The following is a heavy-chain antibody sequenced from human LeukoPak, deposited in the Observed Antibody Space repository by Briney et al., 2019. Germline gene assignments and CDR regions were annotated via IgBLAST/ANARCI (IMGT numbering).Heavy chain of an antibody. J-gene: IGHJ3*02. CDR1: GFTFSSYS. Sequence: PGGSLRLSCAASGFTFSSYSMNWVRQAPGKGLEWVSSISSSSSYIYYADSVKGRFTISRDNAKNSLYLQMNSLRAEDTAVYYCARGGIAAAVAAFDIWGQGTIVTVSS. V-gene: IGHV3-21*01. D-gene: IGHD6-13*01. CDR3: ARGGIAAAVAAFDI. CDR2: ISSSSSYI.